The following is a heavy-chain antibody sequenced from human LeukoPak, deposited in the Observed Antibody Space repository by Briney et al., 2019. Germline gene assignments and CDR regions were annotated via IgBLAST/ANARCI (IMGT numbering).Heavy chain of an antibody. CDR3: AKEYSGYDFDF. J-gene: IGHJ4*02. CDR1: GFTLRSYD. D-gene: IGHD5-12*01. CDR2: TSGSGVNS. V-gene: IGHV3-23*01. Sequence: GGSLRLSCAASGFTLRSYDMSWVRQAPGKGLEWVAATSGSGVNSYYADSVRGRFTISRDNSQNTLYLQMDSLRAEDTALYYCAKEYSGYDFDFWGQGTLVTVSS.